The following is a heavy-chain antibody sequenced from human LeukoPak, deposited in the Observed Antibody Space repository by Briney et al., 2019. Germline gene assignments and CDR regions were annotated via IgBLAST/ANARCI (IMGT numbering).Heavy chain of an antibody. J-gene: IGHJ3*02. CDR1: GFTFSSYA. Sequence: PGRSLRLSCAASGFTFSSYAMHWVRQAPGKGLGWVAVISYDGSNTYYADSVKGRFTISRDNSKNTLYLQMNSLRAEDTAVYYCARGRSSGPPDAFDIWGQGTMVTVSS. V-gene: IGHV3-30-3*01. CDR3: ARGRSSGPPDAFDI. D-gene: IGHD3-22*01. CDR2: ISYDGSNT.